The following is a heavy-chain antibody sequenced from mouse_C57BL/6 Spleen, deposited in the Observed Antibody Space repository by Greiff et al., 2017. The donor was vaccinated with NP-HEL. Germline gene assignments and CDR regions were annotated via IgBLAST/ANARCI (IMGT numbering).Heavy chain of an antibody. V-gene: IGHV1-61*01. CDR2: IYPSDSET. CDR3: ARGGLRGYYFDY. J-gene: IGHJ2*01. CDR1: GYTFTSYW. Sequence: QVQLQQPGAELVRPGSSVKLSCKASGYTFTSYWMDWVKQRPGQGLEWIGNIYPSDSETHYNQKFKDKATLTVDKSSSTAYMQLSSLTSEDSAVYYCARGGLRGYYFDYWGQGTTLTVSS.